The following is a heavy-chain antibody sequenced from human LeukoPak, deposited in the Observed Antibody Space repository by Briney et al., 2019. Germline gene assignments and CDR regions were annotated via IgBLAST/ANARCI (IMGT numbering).Heavy chain of an antibody. CDR2: ISWDGGST. CDR1: GFTFDDYA. V-gene: IGHV3-43D*04. J-gene: IGHJ4*02. CDR3: AKDMRDLPDY. Sequence: RTGGSLRLSCAACGFTFDDYAMHWVRQAPGKGLEWVSLISWDGGSTYYADFVKGRFTISRDNSKNSLYLQMNSLRAEDTALYYCAKDMRDLPDYWGQGTLVTVSS.